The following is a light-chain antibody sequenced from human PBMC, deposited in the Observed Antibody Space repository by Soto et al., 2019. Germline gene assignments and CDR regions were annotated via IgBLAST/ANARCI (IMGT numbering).Light chain of an antibody. J-gene: IGLJ1*01. CDR2: EGS. CDR3: CSYAGSSTFVYV. Sequence: QSALTQPASVSGSPGQSITISCTGTSSDVGSYNLVSWYQQHPGKAPKLMIYEGSKRPSGVSNRFSGFKSGNTASLTISGLQAEDEADYYCCSYAGSSTFVYVFVTGTKLTVL. V-gene: IGLV2-23*03. CDR1: SSDVGSYNL.